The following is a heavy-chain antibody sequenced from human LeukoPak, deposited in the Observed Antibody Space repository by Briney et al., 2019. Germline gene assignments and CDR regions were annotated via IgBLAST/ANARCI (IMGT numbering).Heavy chain of an antibody. CDR3: ARAATTGTTDY. CDR1: GFTFSNYW. V-gene: IGHV3-7*01. D-gene: IGHD1-1*01. J-gene: IGHJ4*02. Sequence: PGGSLRLSCAASGFTFSNYWMSWVRQVPGKGLEWVANINQDGGETYYVDSVQGRFTISRDNAKNSLYLQMNSLRAEDTALYSCARAATTGTTDYWGQGTLLTVSS. CDR2: INQDGGET.